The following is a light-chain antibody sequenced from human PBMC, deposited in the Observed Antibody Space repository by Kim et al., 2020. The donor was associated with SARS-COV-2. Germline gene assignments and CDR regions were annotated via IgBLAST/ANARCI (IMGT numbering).Light chain of an antibody. V-gene: IGLV7-43*01. CDR3: LLNYGGPWV. CDR2: RTS. CDR1: TGAVTSAQN. J-gene: IGLJ3*02. Sequence: PGGTVTLTCASSTGAVTSAQNANWFQQKPGQAPRALIHRTSNRHSWTPARFSGSLLGDKAALTLSPVQPEDEADYYCLLNYGGPWVFGGGTQLTVL.